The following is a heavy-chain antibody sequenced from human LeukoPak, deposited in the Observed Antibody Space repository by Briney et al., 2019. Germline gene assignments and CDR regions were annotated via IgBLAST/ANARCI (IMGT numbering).Heavy chain of an antibody. Sequence: GRSVRLSCAASGFTFSSYGMHWVRPAPGKGVAGVAVISYDGSNKYYADSVKGRFTISSDNSKNTLYLKMNSLRAEDTAVYYCAKENYGHYVGEHSYGKDVWGQGTTVTVSS. CDR1: GFTFSSYG. D-gene: IGHD4-17*01. CDR3: AKENYGHYVGEHSYGKDV. V-gene: IGHV3-30*18. CDR2: ISYDGSNK. J-gene: IGHJ6*01.